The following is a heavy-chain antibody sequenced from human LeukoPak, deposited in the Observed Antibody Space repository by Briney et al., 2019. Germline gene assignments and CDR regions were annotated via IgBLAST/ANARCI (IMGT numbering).Heavy chain of an antibody. D-gene: IGHD6-13*01. CDR1: GGTFSSYA. V-gene: IGHV1-18*01. J-gene: IGHJ5*02. Sequence: ASVKVSCKSSGGTFSSYAIIWVRQAPGQGLKWMGWISGYNGHTKYARKLQGRVTMTTDTSTSTAYMELGSLRSDDTAVYYCARDKNSSTWYWFDPWGQGTLVTVSS. CDR3: ARDKNSSTWYWFDP. CDR2: ISGYNGHT.